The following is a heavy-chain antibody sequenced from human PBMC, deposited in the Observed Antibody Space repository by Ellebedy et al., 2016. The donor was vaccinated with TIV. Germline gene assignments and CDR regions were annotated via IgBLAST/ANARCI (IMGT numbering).Heavy chain of an antibody. J-gene: IGHJ3*02. CDR1: GFDFSDYV. CDR2: ISSGSRTI. V-gene: IGHV3-11*04. D-gene: IGHD1-26*01. CDR3: ASGGGYIIVGDAFDN. Sequence: GESLKISXAASGFDFSDYVMNWVRRAPGKGLEWVSSISSGSRTISYADSVKGRFTVSRDNAKASLYLQMNSLRPEDTALYFCASGGGYIIVGDAFDNWGQGTRVTVSS.